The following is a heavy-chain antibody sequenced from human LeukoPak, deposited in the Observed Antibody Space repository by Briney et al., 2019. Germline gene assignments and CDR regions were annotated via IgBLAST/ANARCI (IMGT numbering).Heavy chain of an antibody. CDR2: IYYSGST. Sequence: SETLSLTCTVSGGPISSGDYYWSWIRQPPGKGLEWIGYIYYSGSTYYNPSLKSRVTMSVDTSKNQFSLKLSSVTAADTAVYYCARDRRFNWFDPWGQGTLVTVSS. D-gene: IGHD3-3*01. CDR1: GGPISSGDYY. V-gene: IGHV4-30-4*01. J-gene: IGHJ5*02. CDR3: ARDRRFNWFDP.